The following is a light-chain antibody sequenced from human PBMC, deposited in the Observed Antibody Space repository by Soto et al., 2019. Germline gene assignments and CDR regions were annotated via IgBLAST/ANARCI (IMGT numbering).Light chain of an antibody. J-gene: IGKJ1*01. Sequence: EIVMTQSPATLSVSPGERATLSCRASQSISSNLAWYQQKPGQAPRLLFFGASTGATGIPARFSGSGSGTEFTLTISSLQSEDFAIYYCQQYNSWPKTFGQGTKVEI. CDR2: GAS. CDR3: QQYNSWPKT. CDR1: QSISSN. V-gene: IGKV3-15*01.